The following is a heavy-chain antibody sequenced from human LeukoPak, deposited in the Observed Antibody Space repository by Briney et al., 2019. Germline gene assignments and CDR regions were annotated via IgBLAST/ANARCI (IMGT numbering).Heavy chain of an antibody. Sequence: ASVKVSCKASGYTFTSYGISWVRQAPGQGLEWMGWISAYNGNTNYAQKLQGRATMTTDTSTSTAYMELRSLRSDDTAVYYCARVAQLRYFDWLPFDYWGQGTLVTVSS. V-gene: IGHV1-18*01. D-gene: IGHD3-9*01. J-gene: IGHJ4*02. CDR3: ARVAQLRYFDWLPFDY. CDR1: GYTFTSYG. CDR2: ISAYNGNT.